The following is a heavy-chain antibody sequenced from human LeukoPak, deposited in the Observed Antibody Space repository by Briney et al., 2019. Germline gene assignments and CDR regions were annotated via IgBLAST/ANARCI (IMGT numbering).Heavy chain of an antibody. J-gene: IGHJ6*04. CDR2: MSSSGSTI. CDR3: AELGITMIGGV. Sequence: GRSLRLSCAASGFTFRSYEMNWVRQAPGKGLEWVSYMSSSGSTIYYADSVKGRFTISRDNAKNSLYLQMNSLRAEDTAVYYCAELGITMIGGVWGKGTTVTISS. D-gene: IGHD3-10*02. V-gene: IGHV3-48*03. CDR1: GFTFRSYE.